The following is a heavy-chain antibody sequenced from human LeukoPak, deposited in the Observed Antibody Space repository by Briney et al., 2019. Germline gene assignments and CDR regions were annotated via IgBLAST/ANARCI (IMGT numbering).Heavy chain of an antibody. D-gene: IGHD5-24*01. Sequence: PSETLSLTCTVSGGSIISYYWGWIRQPPGKGLEWIGYIYYSGSTYYNPSLKSRVTISVDTSKNQFSLKLSSVTAADTAVYYCARGARAGYNLEPFDYWGQGTLVTVSS. CDR2: IYYSGST. J-gene: IGHJ4*02. V-gene: IGHV4-59*08. CDR1: GGSIISYY. CDR3: ARGARAGYNLEPFDY.